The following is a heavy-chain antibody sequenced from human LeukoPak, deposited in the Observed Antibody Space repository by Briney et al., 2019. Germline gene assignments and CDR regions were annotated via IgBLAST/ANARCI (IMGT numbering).Heavy chain of an antibody. CDR2: INHGGST. Sequence: SETLSLTCAVSGGSFSGHYWNWIRQPPGKGLEWIGEINHGGSTNYNPSLKSRVTISVDTSQNQFSLKLSSVTAADTAVYYCARDLDYFDYWGQGTLVTVSS. V-gene: IGHV4-34*01. CDR3: ARDLDYFDY. CDR1: GGSFSGHY. J-gene: IGHJ4*02.